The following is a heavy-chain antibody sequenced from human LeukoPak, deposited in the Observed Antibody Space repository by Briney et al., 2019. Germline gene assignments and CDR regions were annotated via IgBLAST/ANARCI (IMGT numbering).Heavy chain of an antibody. Sequence: PGRSLRLSCAASGFTFSSYEMNWVRQAPGKGLEWISYIGGSGTTIYYADSVKGRFTISRDNAKNSLYLQMNSLRAEDTAVYYCARGIYRDFWSGPTDYWGQGTLVTVSS. J-gene: IGHJ4*02. CDR3: ARGIYRDFWSGPTDY. V-gene: IGHV3-48*03. CDR2: IGGSGTTI. CDR1: GFTFSSYE. D-gene: IGHD3-3*01.